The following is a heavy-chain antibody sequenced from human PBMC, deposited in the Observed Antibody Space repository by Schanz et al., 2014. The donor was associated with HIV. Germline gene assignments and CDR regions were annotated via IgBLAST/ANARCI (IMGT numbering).Heavy chain of an antibody. J-gene: IGHJ4*02. V-gene: IGHV3-30*18. CDR2: ISYDGSNK. D-gene: IGHD4-4*01. CDR3: AKEAVTTFFDY. Sequence: VQLLESGGGLVQPGGSLGLSCAASGFTFSSQAMSWVRPAPGKGLEWGAVISYDGSNKYYADSVKGRFTISRDNSKNTLYLQMNSLRAEDTAVYYCAKEAVTTFFDYWGQGTLVTVSS. CDR1: GFTFSSQA.